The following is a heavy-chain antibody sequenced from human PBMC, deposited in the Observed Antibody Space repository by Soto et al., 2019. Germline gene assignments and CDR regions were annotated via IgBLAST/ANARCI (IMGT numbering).Heavy chain of an antibody. CDR1: GYTFTSYG. D-gene: IGHD1-26*01. CDR2: IIAYNGNT. J-gene: IGHJ4*02. Sequence: GASVKVSCKASGYTFTSYGISWVRQAPGQGLEWMGWIIAYNGNTNYAQKLQGRVTMTTDTSTSTAYMELRSLRSDDTAVYYCARGHTQWGIVGERGFDYWGQGTLVTVSS. CDR3: ARGHTQWGIVGERGFDY. V-gene: IGHV1-18*01.